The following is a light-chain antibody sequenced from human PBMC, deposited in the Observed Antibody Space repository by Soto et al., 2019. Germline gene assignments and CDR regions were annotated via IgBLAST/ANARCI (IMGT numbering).Light chain of an antibody. J-gene: IGLJ3*02. CDR2: DNK. CDR3: GTWDNSLSAGV. Sequence: QSVLTQPPSVSAAPGQKVTISCSGSSSNIGNNYVSWYQQLPGTAPKFLIYDNKKRPSGIPDRFSGSKSGTSATLGITGLRTEDEADYYCGTWDNSLSAGVFGGGTKLTVL. V-gene: IGLV1-51*01. CDR1: SSNIGNNY.